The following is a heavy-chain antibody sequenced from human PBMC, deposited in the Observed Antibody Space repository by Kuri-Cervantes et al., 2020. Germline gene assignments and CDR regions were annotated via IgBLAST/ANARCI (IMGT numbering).Heavy chain of an antibody. V-gene: IGHV2-5*05. CDR3: AHRRNYGSLDY. Sequence: SGPTLVKPTQTLTLTCTFSGFSLSISGVGVGWIRQPPGKALEWLALIYWDDDKRYGPSLKSRLTITKDTSKNQVVLTMTNMDPVDTATYYCAHRRNYGSLDYWGQGTLVTVSS. D-gene: IGHD3-16*01. CDR2: IYWDDDK. J-gene: IGHJ4*02. CDR1: GFSLSISGVG.